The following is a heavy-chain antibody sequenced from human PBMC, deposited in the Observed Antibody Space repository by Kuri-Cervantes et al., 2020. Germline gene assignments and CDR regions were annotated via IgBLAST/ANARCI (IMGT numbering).Heavy chain of an antibody. D-gene: IGHD3-16*01. Sequence: GESLKISCAASGFTFSNAWMSWVRQAPGKGLEWVAVISYDGSNKYYADSVKGRFTISRDNSKNTLYLQMNSLRAEDTALYCCARDHYGGAGFDPWGQGTLVTVSS. CDR1: GFTFSNAW. V-gene: IGHV3-30*03. CDR3: ARDHYGGAGFDP. J-gene: IGHJ5*02. CDR2: ISYDGSNK.